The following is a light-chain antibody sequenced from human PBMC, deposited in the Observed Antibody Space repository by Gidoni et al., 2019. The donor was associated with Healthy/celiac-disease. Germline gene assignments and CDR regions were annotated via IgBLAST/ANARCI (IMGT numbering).Light chain of an antibody. Sequence: QSALTQPPSASGPPGQSVTISCTGTSSDIGGNNYDSWYQQHPGKAPKLMLYEVSKRHSGVPDRFSGSKSGNTASLTVSGLQAEDEADYYCSSYAGSNNLVFGGGTKLTVL. CDR2: EVS. J-gene: IGLJ2*01. V-gene: IGLV2-8*01. CDR1: SSDIGGNNY. CDR3: SSYAGSNNLV.